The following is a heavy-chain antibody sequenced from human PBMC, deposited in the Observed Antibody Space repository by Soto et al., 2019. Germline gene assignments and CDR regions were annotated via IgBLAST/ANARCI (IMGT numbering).Heavy chain of an antibody. J-gene: IGHJ6*02. D-gene: IGHD4-17*01. CDR2: IDPSDSYT. Sequence: PGESLKISCKGSGYSFSNYWITWVRQMPGKGLEWMGRIDPSDSYTNYSPSFQGHVTISADKSVSTAYLQWSGLKASDTAMFYCARLRPTTVTTQIAYYAFDVWGQGTTVTVSS. CDR1: GYSFSNYW. CDR3: ARLRPTTVTTQIAYYAFDV. V-gene: IGHV5-10-1*01.